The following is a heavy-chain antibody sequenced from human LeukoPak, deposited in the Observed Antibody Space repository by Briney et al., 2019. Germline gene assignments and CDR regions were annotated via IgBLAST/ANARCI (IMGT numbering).Heavy chain of an antibody. CDR3: ARGRPYYDILTGYFFDY. CDR2: IYYSGST. V-gene: IGHV4-31*03. Sequence: PSQTLSLTCTVSGGSISSGGYYWSWIRQHPGKGLEWIGYIYYSGSTYYNPSLKSRVTISVDTSKNQFSLKLSSVTAADTAVYYCARGRPYYDILTGYFFDYWGQGTLVTVSS. D-gene: IGHD3-9*01. J-gene: IGHJ4*02. CDR1: GGSISSGGYY.